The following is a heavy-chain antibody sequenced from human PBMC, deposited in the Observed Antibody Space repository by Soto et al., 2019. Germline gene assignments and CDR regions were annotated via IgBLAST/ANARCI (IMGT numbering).Heavy chain of an antibody. D-gene: IGHD2-2*01. CDR3: ARAVPAAKGWFDS. V-gene: IGHV3-33*01. CDR1: GFTFSRYG. J-gene: IGHJ5*01. CDR2: IWFDGSKE. Sequence: QVELVESGGGVVQPGGSLRLACAASGFTFSRYGMHWVRQAPGKGLEWVAVIWFDGSKEFYAASVEGRFTIPRDNSKNMVYLEMNSPRDVDTAVYYCARAVPAAKGWFDSWGQGTLVTVSS.